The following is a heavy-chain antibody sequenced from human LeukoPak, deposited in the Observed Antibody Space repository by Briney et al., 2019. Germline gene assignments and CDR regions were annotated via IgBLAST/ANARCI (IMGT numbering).Heavy chain of an antibody. CDR1: GGSINSYY. CDR2: IYYSVS. Sequence: SETLSLTCTVSGGSINSYYWSWIRQPPGKGLEWIGYIYYSVSNYNPSLKSRVSTSVDTSKNQLSLKLNSVTAADTAVYYCARHAVPYSANDAFDVWGQGTVVTVSS. J-gene: IGHJ3*01. V-gene: IGHV4-59*08. CDR3: ARHAVPYSANDAFDV. D-gene: IGHD4-11*01.